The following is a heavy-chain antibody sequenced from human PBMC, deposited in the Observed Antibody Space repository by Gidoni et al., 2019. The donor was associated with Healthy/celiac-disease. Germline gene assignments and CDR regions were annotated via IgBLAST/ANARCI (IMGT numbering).Heavy chain of an antibody. CDR3: ARDFPGYCSGGSCLPDAFDI. CDR1: GFPFSSYG. V-gene: IGHV3-33*01. D-gene: IGHD2-15*01. CDR2: IWYDGSNK. J-gene: IGHJ3*02. Sequence: QVQLVESGGGVVQPGRSLRLSCAASGFPFSSYGMHWVRQAPGKGLEWVAVIWYDGSNKYYADSVKGRFTISRDNSKNTLYLQMNSLRAEDTAVYYCARDFPGYCSGGSCLPDAFDIWGQGTMVTVSS.